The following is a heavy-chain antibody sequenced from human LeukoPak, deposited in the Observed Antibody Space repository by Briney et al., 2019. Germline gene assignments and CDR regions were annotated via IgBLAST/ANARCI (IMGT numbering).Heavy chain of an antibody. V-gene: IGHV5-51*01. CDR3: ARHHSKYYYYYYGMDV. J-gene: IGHJ6*02. D-gene: IGHD4-11*01. CDR1: GYSFTSYW. CDR2: IYPGDSDT. Sequence: GESLKISCKGSGYSFTSYWIGWVRQMPGKGLEWMGIIYPGDSDTRYSPSFQGQVTISADKSISTAYLQWSSLKASDTAVYYCARHHSKYYYYYYGMDVWGQGTTVTVSS.